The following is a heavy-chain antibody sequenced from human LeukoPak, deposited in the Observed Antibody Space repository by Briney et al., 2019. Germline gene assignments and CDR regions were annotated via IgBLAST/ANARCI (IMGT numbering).Heavy chain of an antibody. CDR3: AEKGGDYAY. D-gene: IGHD4-17*01. Sequence: GGALIHDCAASAFTFLSDNTGWIREAPGKVPEWVSAISGSGGSTYYADSVKGGFAISRDNSKNTLYLQMNSLRAEDTAVYYCAEKGGDYAYWGQGTLVTVSS. CDR1: AFTFLSDN. V-gene: IGHV3-23*01. J-gene: IGHJ4*02. CDR2: ISGSGGST.